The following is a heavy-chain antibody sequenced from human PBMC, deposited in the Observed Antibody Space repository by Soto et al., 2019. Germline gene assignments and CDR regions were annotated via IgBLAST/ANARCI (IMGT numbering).Heavy chain of an antibody. CDR2: ISAYNGNT. D-gene: IGHD5-12*01. CDR3: ARAPRDGYNYVLP. V-gene: IGHV1-18*01. CDR1: GYTFTSYG. Sequence: QVQLVQSGAEVKKPGASVKVSCKASGYTFTSYGISWVRQVPGQGLEWMGWISAYNGNTNYAQKFQGRVTMTTDTATTTAYMELSSLRSDDTAVYYCARAPRDGYNYVLPWGQGTLVIVSS. J-gene: IGHJ4*02.